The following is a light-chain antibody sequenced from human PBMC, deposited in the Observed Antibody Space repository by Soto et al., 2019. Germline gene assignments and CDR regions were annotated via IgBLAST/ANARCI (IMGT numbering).Light chain of an antibody. J-gene: IGKJ3*01. CDR1: LHINDC. Sequence: DIQLTQSPSSLSASVGDRVTITCQASLHINDCVNWYQQKPGKAPKLLIYDASTLETGVPSRFSGRGSGRDITVTMTSLQPEDVANYFCQQYDSLFSFGRGTKVEIK. V-gene: IGKV1-33*01. CDR3: QQYDSLFS. CDR2: DAS.